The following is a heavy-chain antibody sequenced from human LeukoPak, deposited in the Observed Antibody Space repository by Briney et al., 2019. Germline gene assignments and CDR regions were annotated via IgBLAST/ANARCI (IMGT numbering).Heavy chain of an antibody. D-gene: IGHD1-26*01. CDR3: ARHVGVGSYPEYYFDY. V-gene: IGHV4-4*09. CDR1: GGSISSYY. CDR2: IYTSGST. J-gene: IGHJ4*02. Sequence: SETLSLTCTVSGGSISSYYWSWIRQPPGKGLEWIGYIYTSGSTNYNPSLKSRVTISVDTSKNQFSLKLSSVTAADTAVYYCARHVGVGSYPEYYFDYWGQGTLVTVSS.